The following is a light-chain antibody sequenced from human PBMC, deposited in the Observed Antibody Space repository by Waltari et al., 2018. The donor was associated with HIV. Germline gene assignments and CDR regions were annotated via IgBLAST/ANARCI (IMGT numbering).Light chain of an antibody. CDR1: QSVLYSSSNKNY. Sequence: DIVKTQSPDSLAVSLGERATINCKSSQSVLYSSSNKNYLAWYQHKPGQPPKLLIYWASTRESGVPDRFSGSGSGTDFTLTISSLQAEDVAVYYCQQYYSTWWTFGQGTKVEIK. J-gene: IGKJ1*01. CDR3: QQYYSTWWT. V-gene: IGKV4-1*01. CDR2: WAS.